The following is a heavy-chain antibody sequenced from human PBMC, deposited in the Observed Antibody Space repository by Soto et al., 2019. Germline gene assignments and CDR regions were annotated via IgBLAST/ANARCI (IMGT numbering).Heavy chain of an antibody. V-gene: IGHV1-18*01. CDR3: ARGLEDYYCSGGSCYSVWFDP. J-gene: IGHJ5*02. CDR1: GYTFTSCG. Sequence: ASVKVSCKASGYTFTSCGISWVRQAPGQGLEWMGWISAYNGNTNYAQKLQGRVTMTTDTSTSTAYMELRSLRSDDTAVYYCARGLEDYYCSGGSCYSVWFDPWGQGTLVTVSS. D-gene: IGHD2-15*01. CDR2: ISAYNGNT.